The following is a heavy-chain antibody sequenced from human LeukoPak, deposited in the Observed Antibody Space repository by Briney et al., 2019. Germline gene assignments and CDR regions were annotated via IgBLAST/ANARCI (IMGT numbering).Heavy chain of an antibody. D-gene: IGHD3-9*01. CDR3: ARPSMIDWLLPGV. CDR2: IYPGDSDT. CDR1: GYSFTSYW. J-gene: IGHJ3*01. Sequence: GESLKISCKGSGYSFTSYWIGWGRQMPGKGLEWMGIIYPGDSDTRYNPSFQGQVTISADKSISTAYLQWSSLKASDTAMYYCARPSMIDWLLPGVWGQGTMVTVSS. V-gene: IGHV5-51*01.